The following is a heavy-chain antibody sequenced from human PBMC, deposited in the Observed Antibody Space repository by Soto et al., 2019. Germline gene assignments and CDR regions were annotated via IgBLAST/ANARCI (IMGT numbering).Heavy chain of an antibody. D-gene: IGHD3-22*01. J-gene: IGHJ4*02. CDR3: ARAIYYYDSSGYSLLFDY. CDR2: IYYSGST. CDR1: GGSISSGDYY. Sequence: SETLSLTCTVSGGSISSGDYYWSWIRQPPGKGLEWIGYIYYSGSTYYNPSLKSRVTISVDTSKNQFSLKLSSVTAADTAVYYCARAIYYYDSSGYSLLFDYWGQGTLVTVSS. V-gene: IGHV4-30-4*01.